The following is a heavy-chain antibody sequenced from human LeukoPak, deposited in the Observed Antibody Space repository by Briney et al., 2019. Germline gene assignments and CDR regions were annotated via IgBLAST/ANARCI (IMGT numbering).Heavy chain of an antibody. CDR3: ARGTRHHRGGYYYMDV. Sequence: PSETLSLTCTVSGGSISSYYWSWIRQPAGKGLEWIGRIYTSGSTSYNPSLKSRVTMSVDTSKNQFSLKLTSVTAADTAVYYCARGTRHHRGGYYYMDVWGKGTPVTVSS. CDR1: GGSISSYY. D-gene: IGHD1-14*01. CDR2: IYTSGST. J-gene: IGHJ6*03. V-gene: IGHV4-4*07.